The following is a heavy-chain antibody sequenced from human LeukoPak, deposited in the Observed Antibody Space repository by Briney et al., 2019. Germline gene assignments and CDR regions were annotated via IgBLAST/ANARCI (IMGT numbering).Heavy chain of an antibody. CDR2: ISPDGNEK. J-gene: IGHJ4*02. V-gene: IGHV3-7*01. D-gene: IGHD2/OR15-2a*01. CDR1: DFPFSTYW. CDR3: ANTGNSRGAY. Sequence: GGSLRLSCAASDFPFSTYWMNWVRQAPGKGLEWVANISPDGNEKNYVDSVKGRFTISRDNAKNSLYLQMNSLRAEDTAVYYCANTGNSRGAYWGQGTLVTVSS.